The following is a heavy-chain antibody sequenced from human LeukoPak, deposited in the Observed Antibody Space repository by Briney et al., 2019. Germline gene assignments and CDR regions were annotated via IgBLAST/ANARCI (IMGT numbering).Heavy chain of an antibody. CDR3: ARDSLLWFGELVYYYYGMDV. D-gene: IGHD3-10*01. Sequence: GGSLRLSCAASGFTFSSYAMHWVRQAPGKGLEWVSYISSSSSTIYYADSVKGRFTISRDNAKNSLYLQMNSLRAEDTAVYYCARDSLLWFGELVYYYYGMDVWGQGTTVTVSS. V-gene: IGHV3-48*01. CDR2: ISSSSSTI. J-gene: IGHJ6*02. CDR1: GFTFSSYA.